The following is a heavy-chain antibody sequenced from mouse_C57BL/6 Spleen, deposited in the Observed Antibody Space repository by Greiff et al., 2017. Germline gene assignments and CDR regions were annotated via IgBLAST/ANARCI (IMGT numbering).Heavy chain of an antibody. D-gene: IGHD1-1*01. Sequence: QVQLKQPGAELVRPGSSVKLSCKASGYTFTSYWMDWVKQRPGQGLEWIGNIYPSDSETHYNQKFKDKATLTVDKSSSTAYMQLSSLTSEDSAVYYCARHRIGSPHDVWGTGTTVTVSS. CDR3: ARHRIGSPHDV. J-gene: IGHJ1*03. CDR1: GYTFTSYW. V-gene: IGHV1-61*01. CDR2: IYPSDSET.